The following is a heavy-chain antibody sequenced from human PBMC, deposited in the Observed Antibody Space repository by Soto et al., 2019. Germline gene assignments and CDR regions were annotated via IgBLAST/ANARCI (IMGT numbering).Heavy chain of an antibody. J-gene: IGHJ4*02. V-gene: IGHV3-11*01. CDR3: ERGNALFDY. CDR1: GFTFSDYY. CDR2: IAFSDTSI. Sequence: NPGGYLRLSCAASGFTFSDYYMSWIRQAPGKGLEWVSYIAFSDTSIYYADSVKGRFTISRDNAKNSLYLQMNSLRDEDTAMYYCERGNALFDYWGQGALVTVSS.